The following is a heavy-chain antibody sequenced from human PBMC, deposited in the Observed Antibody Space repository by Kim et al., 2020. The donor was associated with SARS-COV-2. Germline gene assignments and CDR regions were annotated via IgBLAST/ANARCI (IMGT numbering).Heavy chain of an antibody. CDR1: GFTFSSYS. Sequence: GGSLRLSCAASGFTFSSYSMNWVRQAPGKGLEWVSSISSSSSYIYYADSVKGRFTISRDNAKNSLYLQMNSLRAEDTAVYYCARDAGYCSSTSCYDYWGQGTLVTVSS. D-gene: IGHD2-2*01. CDR2: ISSSSSYI. J-gene: IGHJ4*02. V-gene: IGHV3-21*01. CDR3: ARDAGYCSSTSCYDY.